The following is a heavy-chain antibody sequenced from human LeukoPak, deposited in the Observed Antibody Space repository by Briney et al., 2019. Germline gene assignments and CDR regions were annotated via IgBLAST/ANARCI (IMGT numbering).Heavy chain of an antibody. CDR2: IYPGDSNT. V-gene: IGHV5-51*01. CDR3: ARLRGYDSPPRDY. J-gene: IGHJ4*02. D-gene: IGHD5-12*01. CDR1: GYSFSSFW. Sequence: GESLKISCKGSGYSFSSFWIGWVRQMSGKGLEWMGIIYPGDSNTRYSPSFQGQVTISADKSISTAYLQWSSLKASDTAMYYCARLRGYDSPPRDYWGQGTLVTVSS.